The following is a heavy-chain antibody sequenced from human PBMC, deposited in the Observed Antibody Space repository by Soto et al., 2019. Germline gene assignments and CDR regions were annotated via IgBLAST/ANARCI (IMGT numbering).Heavy chain of an antibody. V-gene: IGHV4-31*11. CDR3: ARSPLWFGDSHEAY. J-gene: IGHJ4*02. Sequence: QVQLQESGPGLVKPSQTLSLTCAVSGGSISSGGYYWSWIRQHPGKGLEWIGYIYYSRSTYYNPSLKSRVTISVDTSKNQFSLKLSSVTAADTAVYYWARSPLWFGDSHEAYWGQGTLVTFSS. CDR2: IYYSRST. D-gene: IGHD3-10*01. CDR1: GGSISSGGYY.